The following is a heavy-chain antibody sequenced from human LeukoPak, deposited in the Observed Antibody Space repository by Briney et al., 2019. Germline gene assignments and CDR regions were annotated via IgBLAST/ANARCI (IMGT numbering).Heavy chain of an antibody. V-gene: IGHV1-2*02. CDR2: INPNSGGT. D-gene: IGHD3-22*01. J-gene: IGHJ4*02. CDR1: GYTFTGYY. CDR3: ARVHQSVYYYDSSGYFNFDY. Sequence: ASVKVSCKASGYTFTGYYMHWVRQAPGQGLEWMGWINPNSGGTNYAQKFQGRDTMTRDTSISTAYMELSRLRSDDTAVYYCARVHQSVYYYDSSGYFNFDYWGQGTLVTVSS.